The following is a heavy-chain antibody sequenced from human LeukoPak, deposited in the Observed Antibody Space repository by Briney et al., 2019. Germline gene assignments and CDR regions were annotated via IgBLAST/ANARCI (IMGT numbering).Heavy chain of an antibody. CDR2: MNPNSGNT. CDR3: ARSFGYDSSGYYYEFDY. CDR1: GYTFTSYD. D-gene: IGHD3-22*01. V-gene: IGHV1-8*01. J-gene: IGHJ4*02. Sequence: ASVKDSCKASGYTFTSYDINWVRQATGQGLELMGWMNPNSGNTGYAQKFQGRVTMTRNTSISTAYMELSSLRSEDTAVYYCARSFGYDSSGYYYEFDYWGQGTLVTVSS.